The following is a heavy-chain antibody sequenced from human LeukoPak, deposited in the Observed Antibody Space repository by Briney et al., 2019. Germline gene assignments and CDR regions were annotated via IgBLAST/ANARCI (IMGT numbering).Heavy chain of an antibody. CDR1: GFTFSSYA. Sequence: GGSLRLSCAASGFTFSSYAMHWVRQAPGKGLEWVAVIWYDGSNKYYADSVKGRFTISRDNSNNTLYLQMNSLRVEDTAVYYCARGGPEWPLDYWGQGTLVTVSS. CDR2: IWYDGSNK. D-gene: IGHD3-16*01. J-gene: IGHJ4*02. V-gene: IGHV3-33*08. CDR3: ARGGPEWPLDY.